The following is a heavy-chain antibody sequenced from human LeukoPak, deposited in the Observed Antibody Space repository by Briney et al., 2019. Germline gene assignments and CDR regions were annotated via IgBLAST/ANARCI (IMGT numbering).Heavy chain of an antibody. V-gene: IGHV1-69*05. Sequence: GSSVKVSCKASGGTFSSYAISWVRQAPGQGLEWMGRIIPIFGTANYAQKFQGRVTITTDKSTSTAYMELSSLRSEDTAVYYCARAEGCWSGYYGDYYYYMDVWGKGTTVTVSS. D-gene: IGHD3-3*01. J-gene: IGHJ6*03. CDR2: IIPIFGTA. CDR3: ARAEGCWSGYYGDYYYYMDV. CDR1: GGTFSSYA.